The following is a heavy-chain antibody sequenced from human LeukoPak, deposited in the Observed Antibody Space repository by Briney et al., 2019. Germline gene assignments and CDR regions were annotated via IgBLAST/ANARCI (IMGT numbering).Heavy chain of an antibody. CDR2: FDPEAGET. D-gene: IGHD3-10*01. CDR1: GYTLTELS. Sequence: GASVKVSCKVSGYTLTELSMHWVRQAPGKGLEWMGGFDPEAGETIYAQKFQGRVTMTEDTSTDTAYMELSSLRSEDTAVYYCATVGVRGTSYYYYYYGMDVWGQGTTVTVSS. J-gene: IGHJ6*02. V-gene: IGHV1-24*01. CDR3: ATVGVRGTSYYYYYYGMDV.